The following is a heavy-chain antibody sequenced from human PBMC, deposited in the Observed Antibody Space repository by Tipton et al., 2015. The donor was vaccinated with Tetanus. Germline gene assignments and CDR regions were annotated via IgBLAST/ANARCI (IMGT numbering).Heavy chain of an antibody. D-gene: IGHD3-3*01. CDR1: GDSISSGDYH. J-gene: IGHJ4*02. CDR3: ARANYDFSKKGPFDS. V-gene: IGHV4-61*08. Sequence: LRLSCTVSGDSISSGDYHWSWIRQPPGKGLEWLAYISGSGTTNSNYSLKSRITMTQDTSRNQFSLKLTSVTAADTAVYYRARANYDFSKKGPFDSWGQGSLVIVSS. CDR2: ISGSGTT.